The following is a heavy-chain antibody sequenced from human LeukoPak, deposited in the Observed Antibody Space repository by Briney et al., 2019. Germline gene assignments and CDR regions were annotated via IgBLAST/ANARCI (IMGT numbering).Heavy chain of an antibody. V-gene: IGHV4-38-2*01. CDR3: ARPPRDSSSSNYMRRFYY. D-gene: IGHD3-22*01. CDR1: GYSISSDNY. J-gene: IGHJ4*02. Sequence: PSETLSLTCAVSGYSISSDNYWVWFRQPPGQGLEGTGGINHSGSTYYNPSLKSRVTTSVDTSKNQFSLPLSAVTAATTAVYYCARPPRDSSSSNYMRRFYYWGQGTLVTVSS. CDR2: INHSGST.